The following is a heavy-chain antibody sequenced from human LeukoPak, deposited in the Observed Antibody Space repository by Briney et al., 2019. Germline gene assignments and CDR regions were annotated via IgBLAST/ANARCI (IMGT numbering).Heavy chain of an antibody. CDR1: GGTFSSYA. Sequence: SVKVSCKASGGTFSSYAISWVRQAPGQGLEWMGGIIPTFGTANYAQKFQGRVTITADESTSTAYMELSSLRSEDTAVYYCASQFRRDGYNFDYWGQGTLVTVSS. CDR2: IIPTFGTA. V-gene: IGHV1-69*13. D-gene: IGHD5-24*01. J-gene: IGHJ4*02. CDR3: ASQFRRDGYNFDY.